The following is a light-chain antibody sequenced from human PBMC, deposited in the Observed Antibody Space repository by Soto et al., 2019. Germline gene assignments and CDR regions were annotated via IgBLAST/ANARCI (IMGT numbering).Light chain of an antibody. CDR3: QQYNNWPGT. CDR2: GAS. CDR1: ESVSTI. V-gene: IGKV3-15*01. J-gene: IGKJ1*01. Sequence: EILMTQSPATLSVSPGVRAILYCRASESVSTISACYQQIPGQAPRLIISGASTRTTGFPARVSGSGSGTDFCFNIDSLQSEDIALYYCQQYNNWPGTFDQGTKV.